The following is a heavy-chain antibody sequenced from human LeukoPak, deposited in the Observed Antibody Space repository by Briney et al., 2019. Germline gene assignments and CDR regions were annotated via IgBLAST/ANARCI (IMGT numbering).Heavy chain of an antibody. CDR2: IYGGGST. J-gene: IGHJ4*02. D-gene: IGHD1-7*01. CDR3: AKNWNYDY. V-gene: IGHV3-66*01. Sequence: GGSLRLSRAASGFTVSSNYMSWVRQPPGKGLEWVSIIYGGGSTYYADSVKGRFTISRDNSNNTLYLQMNSLRAEDTAVYYCAKNWNYDYWGQGTLVTVSS. CDR1: GFTVSSNY.